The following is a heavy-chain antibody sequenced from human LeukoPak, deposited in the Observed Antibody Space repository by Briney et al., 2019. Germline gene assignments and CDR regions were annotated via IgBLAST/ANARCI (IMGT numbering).Heavy chain of an antibody. CDR2: ISGSGGST. J-gene: IGHJ4*02. CDR1: GFTFSSYE. Sequence: GGSLRLSCAASGFTFSSYEMNWVRQAPGKGLEWVSAISGSGGSTYYADSVKGRFTISRDNSKNTLYLQMNSLRAEDTAVYYCAKERVGRSYDSSGYFDYWGQGTLVTVSS. V-gene: IGHV3-23*01. D-gene: IGHD3-22*01. CDR3: AKERVGRSYDSSGYFDY.